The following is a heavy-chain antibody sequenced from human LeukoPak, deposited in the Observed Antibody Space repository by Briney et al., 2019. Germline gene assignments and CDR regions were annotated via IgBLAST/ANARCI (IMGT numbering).Heavy chain of an antibody. J-gene: IGHJ4*02. CDR2: IWYDGCNK. CDR1: GFTFSSYG. D-gene: IGHD6-13*01. Sequence: PGRSLRLSCAASGFTFSSYGMHWVRQAPGKGLEWVAVIWYDGCNKYYADSVKGRFTISRDNSKNTLYLQMNSLRAEDTAVYYCASTAAGTIRFDYWGQGTLVIVSS. CDR3: ASTAAGTIRFDY. V-gene: IGHV3-33*01.